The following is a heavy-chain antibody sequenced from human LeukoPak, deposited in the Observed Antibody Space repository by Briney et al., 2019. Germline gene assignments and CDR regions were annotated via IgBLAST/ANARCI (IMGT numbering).Heavy chain of an antibody. J-gene: IGHJ3*02. CDR3: ARGGGPLNAFDI. D-gene: IGHD3-16*01. CDR1: GYSISSGYY. CDR2: IYHSGST. Sequence: SETLSLTCTVSGYSISSGYYWGWIRQPPGKGLEWIGSIYHSGSTYYNPSLKSRVTISVDTSKNQFSLKLSSVTAADTAVYYCARGGGPLNAFDIWGQGTMVTVSS. V-gene: IGHV4-38-2*02.